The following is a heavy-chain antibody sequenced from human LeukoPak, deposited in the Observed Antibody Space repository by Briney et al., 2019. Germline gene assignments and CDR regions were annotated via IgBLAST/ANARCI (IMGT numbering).Heavy chain of an antibody. V-gene: IGHV4-34*01. J-gene: IGHJ4*02. Sequence: SETLSLTCTVSGGSISSYYWSWIRQPPEKGLEWIGEINHSGSTNYNPSLKSRVTISVDTSKNQFSLKLSSVTAADTAVYYCARDRDYFDYWGQGTLVTVSS. CDR2: INHSGST. CDR1: GGSISSYY. D-gene: IGHD1-14*01. CDR3: ARDRDYFDY.